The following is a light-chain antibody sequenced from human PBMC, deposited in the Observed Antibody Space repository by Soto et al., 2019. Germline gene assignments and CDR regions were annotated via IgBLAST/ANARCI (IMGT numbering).Light chain of an antibody. CDR2: AAS. V-gene: IGKV1-8*01. J-gene: IGKJ2*01. CDR1: QGISNY. Sequence: AIRMTQSPSSFSASTGDRVTFTCRASQGISNYLAWYQQKPGEAPKLLIYAASTLQSGVPSRFSGSGSGTDFTLTISCLQSEDFATYYCQQYYSYPPYTFGQGTKLEIK. CDR3: QQYYSYPPYT.